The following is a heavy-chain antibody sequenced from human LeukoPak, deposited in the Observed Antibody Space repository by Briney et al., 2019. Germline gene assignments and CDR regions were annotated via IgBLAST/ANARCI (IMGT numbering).Heavy chain of an antibody. V-gene: IGHV4-39*01. Sequence: SETLSLTCTVSGGSISSSSYSWGWIRQPPGQGLEWIGSIYYSGSTYYNPSLKSRVTISVDTSKNQFSLKLSSVTAADTAVYYCARHASVTRPAYFQHWGQGTLVTVSS. CDR3: ARHASVTRPAYFQH. D-gene: IGHD6-6*01. CDR2: IYYSGST. CDR1: GGSISSSSYS. J-gene: IGHJ1*01.